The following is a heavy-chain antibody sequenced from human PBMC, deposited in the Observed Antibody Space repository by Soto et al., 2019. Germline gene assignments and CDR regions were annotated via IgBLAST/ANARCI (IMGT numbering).Heavy chain of an antibody. CDR1: GGSISSGDYY. CDR3: ARSRINDMDV. CDR2: IYYSGST. D-gene: IGHD3-10*01. J-gene: IGHJ6*02. V-gene: IGHV4-30-4*01. Sequence: QVQLQESGPGRVKPSQTLYRTGTVSGGSISSGDYYWSWIRQPPGKGLEWIGYIYYSGSTYYNPSIKSRVTISVDTYKNQFYLKLSSVTAADTAVYYCARSRINDMDVWGQVTTVTVSS.